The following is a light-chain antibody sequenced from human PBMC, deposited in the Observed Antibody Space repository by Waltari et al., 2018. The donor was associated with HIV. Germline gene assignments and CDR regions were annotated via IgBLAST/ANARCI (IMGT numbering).Light chain of an antibody. CDR1: ALSKQS. CDR2: KDT. J-gene: IGLJ3*02. Sequence: SYELTQPPSVSVSPGQTARITCSGDALSKQSAYWYQQKPGQAPVVVIYKDTRKSSGIPERLSGSTSGTTVTLTISGVQAEDEADYYCQSADSSGNWLFGGGTKLTVV. V-gene: IGLV3-25*03. CDR3: QSADSSGNWL.